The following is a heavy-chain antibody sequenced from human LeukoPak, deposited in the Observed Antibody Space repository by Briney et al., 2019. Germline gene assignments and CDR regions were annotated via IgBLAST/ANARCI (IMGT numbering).Heavy chain of an antibody. D-gene: IGHD3-10*01. V-gene: IGHV1-69*13. CDR2: IIPIFGTA. Sequence: GASVKVSCKASGGTFSSYAISWVRQAPGQGLEWMGGIIPIFGTANYAQKFQGRVTITADESTSTAYMELSSLRSEDTAVYYCARGDAGDSNSFYYGMDVWGQGTTVTVSS. CDR3: ARGDAGDSNSFYYGMDV. CDR1: GGTFSSYA. J-gene: IGHJ6*02.